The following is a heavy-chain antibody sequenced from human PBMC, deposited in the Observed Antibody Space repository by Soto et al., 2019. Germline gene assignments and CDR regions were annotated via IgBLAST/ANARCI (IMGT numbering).Heavy chain of an antibody. J-gene: IGHJ4*02. CDR1: GFTFRSYS. CDR3: ARVEGPFSSSGWRFDY. CDR2: ISSSSSYI. Sequence: EVQLVESGGGLVKPGGSLRLSCAASGFTFRSYSMNWVRQAPGKGLEWVSSISSSSSYIYYADSVKGRFTISRDNDKNSLSLQMNSLRAEDTDVYYCARVEGPFSSSGWRFDYWGQGTLVTVSS. V-gene: IGHV3-21*01. D-gene: IGHD6-19*01.